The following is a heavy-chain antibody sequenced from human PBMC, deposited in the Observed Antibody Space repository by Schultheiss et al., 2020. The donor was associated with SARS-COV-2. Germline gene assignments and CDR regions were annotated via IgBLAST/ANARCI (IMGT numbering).Heavy chain of an antibody. J-gene: IGHJ4*02. Sequence: GGSLRLSCAASGFTFSSYWMHWVRQAPGKGLVWVSRINSDGSSTSYADSVKGRFTISRDNAKNTLYLQMNSLRAEDTAVYYCAKDGSDVLMTAIGYWGQGTLVTVSS. CDR2: INSDGSST. CDR1: GFTFSSYW. D-gene: IGHD2-8*01. CDR3: AKDGSDVLMTAIGY. V-gene: IGHV3-74*01.